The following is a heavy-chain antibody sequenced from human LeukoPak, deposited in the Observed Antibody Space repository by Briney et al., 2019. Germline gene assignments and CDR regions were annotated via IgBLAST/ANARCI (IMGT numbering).Heavy chain of an antibody. D-gene: IGHD3-22*01. CDR2: IIPILGIA. CDR3: ASGRYYYDSSGYYNY. CDR1: GGTFSSYA. J-gene: IGHJ4*02. V-gene: IGHV1-69*04. Sequence: ASVKVSCKASGGTFSSYAISWVRQAPGQGLEWMGRIIPILGIANYAQRFQGRVTITADKSTSTAYMELSSLRSEDTAVYYCASGRYYYDSSGYYNYWGQGTLVTVSS.